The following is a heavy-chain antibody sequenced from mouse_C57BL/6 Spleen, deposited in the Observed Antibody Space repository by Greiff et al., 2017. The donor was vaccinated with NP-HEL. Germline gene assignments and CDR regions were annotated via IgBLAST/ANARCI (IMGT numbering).Heavy chain of an antibody. CDR1: GFTFSSYA. J-gene: IGHJ1*03. CDR2: ISSGGDYI. D-gene: IGHD1-1*01. V-gene: IGHV5-9-1*02. Sequence: EVQLVESGEGLVKPGGSLKLSCAASGFTFSSYAMSWVRQTPEKRLEWVAYISSGGDYIYYADTVKGRFTISRDNARNTLYLQMSSLKSEDTAMYYCTRGPLLLRNFDVWGTGTTVTVSS. CDR3: TRGPLLLRNFDV.